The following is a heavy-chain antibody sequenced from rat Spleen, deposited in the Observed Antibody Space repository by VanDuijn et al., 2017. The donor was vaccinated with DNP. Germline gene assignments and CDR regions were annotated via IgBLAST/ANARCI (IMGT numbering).Heavy chain of an antibody. V-gene: IGHV2S12*01. J-gene: IGHJ2*01. Sequence: QVQLKESGPGLVQPSQTLSLTCTVSGFSLNSYGVSWVRQPPGKGLEWIAAISSGGSTYYNSALKSRLSIRRDTSKSQVFLKMNSLQTEDTAIYYCNRGGGGYSDYWGRGVMVTVSS. CDR2: ISSGGST. CDR1: GFSLNSYG. D-gene: IGHD1-11*01. CDR3: NRGGGGYSDY.